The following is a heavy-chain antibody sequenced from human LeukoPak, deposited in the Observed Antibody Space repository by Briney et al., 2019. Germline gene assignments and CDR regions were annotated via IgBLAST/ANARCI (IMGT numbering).Heavy chain of an antibody. Sequence: PGESLRLSCAASGFTFSSYAMSWVRQAPGKGLEWVSAISGSGGTTYYADSVKGRFTISRDNSKNTLYLQMNSLRAEDTAVHYCAKGYDFWSYNWFDPWGQGTLVTVSS. CDR3: AKGYDFWSYNWFDP. D-gene: IGHD3-3*01. J-gene: IGHJ5*01. CDR2: ISGSGGTT. CDR1: GFTFSSYA. V-gene: IGHV3-23*01.